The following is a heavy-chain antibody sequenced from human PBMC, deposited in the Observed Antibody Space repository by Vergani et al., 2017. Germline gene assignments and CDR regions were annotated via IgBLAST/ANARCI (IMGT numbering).Heavy chain of an antibody. Sequence: EVQLVESGGVVVQPGESLRLSCAASGFTFDDYAMHWVRQAPGKGLEWVSLISWDGGSTYYADSVKGRFTIYRDNSKNSLYLQMNSLRAEDTALYYCEKDMRGCCGGSRYSYYYGMDVWGQGTTVTVSS. V-gene: IGHV3-43D*03. CDR1: GFTFDDYA. J-gene: IGHJ6*02. CDR3: EKDMRGCCGGSRYSYYYGMDV. CDR2: ISWDGGST. D-gene: IGHD2-15*01.